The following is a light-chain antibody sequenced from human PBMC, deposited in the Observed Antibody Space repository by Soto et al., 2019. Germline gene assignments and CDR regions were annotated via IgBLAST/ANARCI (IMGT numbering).Light chain of an antibody. J-gene: IGLJ3*02. V-gene: IGLV2-8*01. CDR1: SSDVGGYNY. CDR2: EVS. CDR3: SSYADSTNLV. Sequence: QSALTQPPSASGSPGQSVTISCTGTSSDVGGYNYVSWYQQHPGKAPKLMIYEVSKRPSGVPDRFSGSKSGNTASLTVSGLQAEDEADYYCSSYADSTNLVFGGGTQLTVL.